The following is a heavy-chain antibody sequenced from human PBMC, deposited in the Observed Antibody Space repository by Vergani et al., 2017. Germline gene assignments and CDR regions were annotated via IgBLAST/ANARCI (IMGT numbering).Heavy chain of an antibody. Sequence: VQLVQSGAEVKKPGSSVKVSCKASGGTFSSYAISWVRQAPGQGLEWMGGIIPIFGTANYAQKFQGRVTITADESTSTAYMELSSLRSEDTAVYYCARDPLPVVVHYYYYGMDVWGQGTTVTVSS. V-gene: IGHV1-69*01. CDR3: ARDPLPVVVHYYYYGMDV. CDR1: GGTFSSYA. CDR2: IIPIFGTA. D-gene: IGHD2-21*01. J-gene: IGHJ6*02.